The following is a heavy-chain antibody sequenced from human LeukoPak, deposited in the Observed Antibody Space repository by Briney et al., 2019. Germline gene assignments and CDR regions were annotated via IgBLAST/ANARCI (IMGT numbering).Heavy chain of an antibody. D-gene: IGHD6-19*01. CDR3: AREGAVAGTTDY. J-gene: IGHJ4*02. V-gene: IGHV1-69*13. Sequence: GASVKVSCKASGGTFSSYAISWVRQAPGQGLEWMGGIIPIFGTANYAQKFQGRVTITADESTSTAYMELSSLRSEDTAAYYCAREGAVAGTTDYWGQGTLVTVSS. CDR2: IIPIFGTA. CDR1: GGTFSSYA.